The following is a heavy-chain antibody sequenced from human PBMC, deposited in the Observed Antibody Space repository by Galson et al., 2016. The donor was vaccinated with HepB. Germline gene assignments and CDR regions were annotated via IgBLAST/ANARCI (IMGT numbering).Heavy chain of an antibody. D-gene: IGHD3-10*01. CDR2: IKEDGSEK. J-gene: IGHJ4*02. V-gene: IGHV3-7*01. CDR3: ARDPAFGALDY. Sequence: SLRLSCAASGFTFSVYWMSWVRQAPGKGLEWVANIKEDGSEKYYVDSVEGRFTISRDNAENSLYLQMNSLRVEDTALYFCARDPAFGALDYWGQGALVTVSS. CDR1: GFTFSVYW.